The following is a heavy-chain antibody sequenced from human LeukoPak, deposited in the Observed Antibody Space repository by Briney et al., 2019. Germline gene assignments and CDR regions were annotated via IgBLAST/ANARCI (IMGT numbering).Heavy chain of an antibody. CDR3: AIGGRYCTNGVCYSRGYYYYGMDV. CDR1: GFTFSTYA. D-gene: IGHD2-8*01. Sequence: GGPLRLSCAACGFTFSTYAKIWVRQAPGKGLEWVSAISGSGGSTYYADSVKGRFTISRDNSKNTLYLQMNSLRAEDTAVYYCAIGGRYCTNGVCYSRGYYYYGMDVWGQGTTVTVSS. J-gene: IGHJ6*02. V-gene: IGHV3-23*01. CDR2: ISGSGGST.